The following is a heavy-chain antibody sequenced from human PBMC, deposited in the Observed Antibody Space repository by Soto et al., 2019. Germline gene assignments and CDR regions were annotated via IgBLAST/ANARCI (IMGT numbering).Heavy chain of an antibody. Sequence: QVQLVQSGAEVKKPGASVKVSCKASGYTFTSYGISWVRQAPGQGLEWMGWISAYNGNTNYAQKLQGRVTMTTDTHTSTAYVERRSVRSGDTAVEYCARDREDYGSGSDCAYWGPGTLVTVSS. CDR2: ISAYNGNT. V-gene: IGHV1-18*01. CDR1: GYTFTSYG. CDR3: ARDREDYGSGSDCAY. J-gene: IGHJ4*02. D-gene: IGHD3-10*01.